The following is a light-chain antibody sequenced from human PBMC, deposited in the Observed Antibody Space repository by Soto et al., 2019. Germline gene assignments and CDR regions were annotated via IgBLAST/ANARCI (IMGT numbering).Light chain of an antibody. CDR3: SSYTTSSTRV. J-gene: IGLJ1*01. V-gene: IGLV2-14*01. Sequence: QSALTQPASVSGSPGQSIAISCTGSSSDVGIYNYVSWYQQHPGKVPKLNIYEVSNRPSGVSNRFSGSKSGNTASLTISWLQAEDEPDYYCSSYTTSSTRVFGTGTKLTVL. CDR1: SSDVGIYNY. CDR2: EVS.